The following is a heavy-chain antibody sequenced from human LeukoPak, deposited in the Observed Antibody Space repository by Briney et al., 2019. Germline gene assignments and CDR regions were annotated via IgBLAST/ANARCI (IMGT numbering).Heavy chain of an antibody. Sequence: PSETLSLTSAVSGGSISSSNWWGWVRQPPGKGLEWIGEIYDSGSTNYNPYLKSRVTISVDKSKNQFSLKLSSVTAADTAVYYCARYSGYDHGSGAFDIWGQGTMVTVSS. J-gene: IGHJ3*02. CDR3: ARYSGYDHGSGAFDI. D-gene: IGHD5-12*01. V-gene: IGHV4-4*02. CDR2: IYDSGST. CDR1: GGSISSSNW.